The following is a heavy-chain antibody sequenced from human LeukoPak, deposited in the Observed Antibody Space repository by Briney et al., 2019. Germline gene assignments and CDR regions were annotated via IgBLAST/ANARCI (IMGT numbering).Heavy chain of an antibody. CDR2: INHSGST. D-gene: IGHD3-10*01. V-gene: IGHV4-34*01. J-gene: IGHJ4*02. CDR3: ARGVWFGEF. CDR1: GGSFSGYY. Sequence: PSETLSLTCAVYGGSFSGYYWSWTRHPPGKGLERIGEINHSGSTNYNPSLKSRVTISVDTSKNQFSLKLSSVTAADTAVYYCARGVWFGEFWGQGTLVTVSS.